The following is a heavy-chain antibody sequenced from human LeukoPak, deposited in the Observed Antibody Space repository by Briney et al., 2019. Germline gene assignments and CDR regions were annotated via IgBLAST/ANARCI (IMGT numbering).Heavy chain of an antibody. Sequence: GGSLRLSCAASGFTVSSNYMSWVRQAPGKGLEWVSVIYSGGSTYYADSVKGRFTISRDNSKNTLYLQMNSLRPEDTAVYYCANRWGTQALGNNIDIWGQGTLVTVSS. D-gene: IGHD2-8*02. CDR3: ANRWGTQALGNNIDI. CDR2: IYSGGST. CDR1: GFTVSSNY. J-gene: IGHJ3*02. V-gene: IGHV3-66*01.